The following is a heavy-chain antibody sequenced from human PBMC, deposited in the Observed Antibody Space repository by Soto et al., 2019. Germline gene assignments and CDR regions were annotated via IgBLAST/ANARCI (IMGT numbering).Heavy chain of an antibody. D-gene: IGHD2-2*01. J-gene: IGHJ6*03. CDR3: ARVGAVVVRYYYYMDV. Sequence: EVQLVESGGGLVKPGGSLRLSCAASGFTFSSYSMNWVRQAPGKGLEWVSSISSSSSYIYYADSVKGRFTISRHNAKNSLYLQMNSLRAEDTAVYYCARVGAVVVRYYYYMDVWGKGTTVTVSS. V-gene: IGHV3-21*01. CDR2: ISSSSSYI. CDR1: GFTFSSYS.